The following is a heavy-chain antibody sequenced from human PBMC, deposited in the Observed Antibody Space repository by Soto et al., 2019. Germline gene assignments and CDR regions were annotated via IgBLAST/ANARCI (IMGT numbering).Heavy chain of an antibody. Sequence: EVQLVESGGGLVQPGGSLRLSCAASGFTFSSYEMNWVRQAPGKGLEWGSYISSSGSTIYYADSVKGRFTISRDNAKNSLYLQMNSLRAEDTAVYYCARARVATITTFDYWGQGTLVTVSS. D-gene: IGHD5-12*01. V-gene: IGHV3-48*03. CDR3: ARARVATITTFDY. CDR1: GFTFSSYE. J-gene: IGHJ4*02. CDR2: ISSSGSTI.